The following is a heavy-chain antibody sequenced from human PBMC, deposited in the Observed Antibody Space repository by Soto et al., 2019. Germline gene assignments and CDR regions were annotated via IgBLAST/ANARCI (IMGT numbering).Heavy chain of an antibody. CDR1: GGSINAFF. Sequence: QVQLEESGPGLVKPSETLSLTCTVSGGSINAFFWSWVRQPPGKGLESIGYIFYSGSTNYNPSLKSRVTISLDTSKTQFSLNLTSVIAADTAVYYCATQTGLYYYGLDVWGQGTMVAVSS. J-gene: IGHJ6*02. CDR2: IFYSGST. V-gene: IGHV4-59*01. CDR3: ATQTGLYYYGLDV.